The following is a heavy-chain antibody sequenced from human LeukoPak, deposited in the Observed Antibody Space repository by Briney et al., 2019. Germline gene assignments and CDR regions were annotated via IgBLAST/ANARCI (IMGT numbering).Heavy chain of an antibody. CDR3: AREGRQDYVYFDC. V-gene: IGHV4-59*01. CDR1: GGSIRNYY. Sequence: SETLSLTCTVSGGSIRNYYWSWIRQPPGKGLEWMGYINYSGNTNYNPSLKSRVTISVDTSKNQFSLRLTSVTAADTAVYYCAREGRQDYVYFDCWGQGTLVTVSS. J-gene: IGHJ4*02. CDR2: INYSGNT. D-gene: IGHD4-17*01.